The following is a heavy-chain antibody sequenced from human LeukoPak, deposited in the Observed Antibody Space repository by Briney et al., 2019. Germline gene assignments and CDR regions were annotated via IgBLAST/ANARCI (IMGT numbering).Heavy chain of an antibody. D-gene: IGHD1-26*01. CDR3: TRVGVGATNPLR. CDR2: IYHSGTT. J-gene: IGHJ4*02. Sequence: SETLSLTCAVSAYSISGGYYWGWIRQPPGKGLEWIGSIYHSGTTYYNPSLKSRVTISVDTSKNQFSLKLSSVTAADTAVYYCTRVGVGATNPLRWGQGTLVTVSS. V-gene: IGHV4-38-2*01. CDR1: AYSISGGYY.